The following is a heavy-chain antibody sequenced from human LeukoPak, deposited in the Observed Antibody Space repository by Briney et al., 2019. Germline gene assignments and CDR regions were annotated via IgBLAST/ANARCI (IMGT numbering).Heavy chain of an antibody. J-gene: IGHJ4*02. CDR1: GGTFSSYA. V-gene: IGHV1-69*04. CDR3: ARRGSYSVFDY. CDR2: IIPILGIA. Sequence: SVKVSCKASGGTFSSYAIIWVRQAPGQGLEWMGRIIPILGIANYAQKFQGRVTITADKSTSTAYMELSSLRSEDTAVYYCARRGSYSVFDYWGQGTLVTVSS. D-gene: IGHD1-26*01.